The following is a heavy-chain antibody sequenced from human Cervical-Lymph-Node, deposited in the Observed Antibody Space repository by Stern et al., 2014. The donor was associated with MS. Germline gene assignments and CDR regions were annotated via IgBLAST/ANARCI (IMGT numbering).Heavy chain of an antibody. V-gene: IGHV3-74*02. CDR3: IRDLAGVSSY. CDR2: MDECGSRT. D-gene: IGHD5/OR15-5a*01. CDR1: GYTFSRYW. Sequence: EVQLVESGGGLVQPGGSLRISCEASGYTFSRYWMHWVRQAPGKGLGWVSRMDECGSRTDYASAVRARSTISRDNARDTLCRQMDNLRVEDTALYYCIRDLAGVSSYWGQGALVTVSS. J-gene: IGHJ4*02.